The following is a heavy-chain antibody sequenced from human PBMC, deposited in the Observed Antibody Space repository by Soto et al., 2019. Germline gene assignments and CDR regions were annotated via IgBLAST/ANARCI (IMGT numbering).Heavy chain of an antibody. CDR1: GFTFSSYA. Sequence: QVQLVESGGGVVQPGRSLRLSCAASGFTFSSYAMHWVRQAPGKGLEWVAVISYDGSNKYYADSVKGRFTISRDNSKNTLYLQMNSLRAEDTAVYYCARDVAGVMSRYYLDYWGQGTLVTVSS. D-gene: IGHD2-21*01. J-gene: IGHJ4*02. CDR2: ISYDGSNK. V-gene: IGHV3-30-3*01. CDR3: ARDVAGVMSRYYLDY.